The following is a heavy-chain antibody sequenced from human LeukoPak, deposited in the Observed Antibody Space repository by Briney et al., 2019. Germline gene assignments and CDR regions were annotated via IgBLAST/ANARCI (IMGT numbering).Heavy chain of an antibody. J-gene: IGHJ4*02. D-gene: IGHD5-18*01. CDR1: GYTFTGYY. Sequence: GASVKVSCKASGYTFTGYYMHWVRQAPGQGLEWMGWINPNSGGTNYAQKFQGRVTMTRDMSTSTVYMELSSLRSEDTAVYYCARDRGYSYGYLYYFDYWGQGTLVTVSS. CDR2: INPNSGGT. CDR3: ARDRGYSYGYLYYFDY. V-gene: IGHV1-2*02.